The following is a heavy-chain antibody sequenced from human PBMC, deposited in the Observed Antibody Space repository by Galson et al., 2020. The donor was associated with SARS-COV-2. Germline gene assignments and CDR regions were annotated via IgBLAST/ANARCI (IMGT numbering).Heavy chain of an antibody. CDR1: GFSLTTRGMC. J-gene: IGHJ4*02. Sequence: SGPTLVKPTQTLTLTCSLSGFSLTTRGMCVSWVRQPPGKALEWLARIDWDDDKYYNTSLKRRLTISKDTTRNQVVLSMTKMDPVDTATYFCARINWSEGTSGYYFDNWGQGILVTVSS. V-gene: IGHV2-70*11. D-gene: IGHD3-3*01. CDR2: IDWDDDK. CDR3: ARINWSEGTSGYYFDN.